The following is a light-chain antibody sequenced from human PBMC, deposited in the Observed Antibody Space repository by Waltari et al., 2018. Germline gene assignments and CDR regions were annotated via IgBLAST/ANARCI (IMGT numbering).Light chain of an antibody. Sequence: QSALTQPRSVSGSPGQSVTISCTGTSSDVGGYNYVSWYHQHPDKAPKLIIYYINKRPSGVPVRFSGSKSGNTASLTISGLQAEDEADYYCCSYVGSNIYWVFGGGTKLTVL. J-gene: IGLJ3*02. CDR1: SSDVGGYNY. CDR3: CSYVGSNIYWV. V-gene: IGLV2-11*01. CDR2: YIN.